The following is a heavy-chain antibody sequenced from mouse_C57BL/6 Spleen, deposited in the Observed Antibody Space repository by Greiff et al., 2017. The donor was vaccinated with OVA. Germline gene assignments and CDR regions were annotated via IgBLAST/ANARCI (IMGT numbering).Heavy chain of an antibody. CDR1: GYTFTDYY. CDR2: INPNNGGT. V-gene: IGHV1-26*01. Sequence: EVQLQQSGPELVKPGASVKISCKASGYTFTDYYMNWVKQSHGKSLEWIGDINPNNGGTSYNQKFKGKATLTVDKSSSTAYMELRSLTSEDSAVDYCARSDSNSYAMDDWGQGTSVTVSS. J-gene: IGHJ4*01. CDR3: ARSDSNSYAMDD. D-gene: IGHD2-5*01.